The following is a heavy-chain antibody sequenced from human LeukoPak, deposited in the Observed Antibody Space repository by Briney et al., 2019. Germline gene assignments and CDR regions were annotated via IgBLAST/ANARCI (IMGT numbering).Heavy chain of an antibody. V-gene: IGHV3-30*03. D-gene: IGHD1-26*01. J-gene: IGHJ4*02. CDR3: ARDLTVGPTTDYFDY. CDR2: ISFDINDR. Sequence: GRSLRLSCAASEFTFSKYGMHWVRQAPGKGLEWVASISFDINDRKYAESVRGRFTISRDNSKNTLYLQMNSLRAEDTAVYYCARDLTVGPTTDYFDYWGQGTLVTVSS. CDR1: EFTFSKYG.